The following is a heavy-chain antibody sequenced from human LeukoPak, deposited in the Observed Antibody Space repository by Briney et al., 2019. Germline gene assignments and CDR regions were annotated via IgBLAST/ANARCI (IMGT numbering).Heavy chain of an antibody. D-gene: IGHD1-26*01. V-gene: IGHV3-7*01. CDR1: GFTFGNYW. CDR3: AGRRGALD. CDR2: IKPDGSEK. J-gene: IGHJ4*02. Sequence: PGGSLRLSCAASGFTFGNYWMTWVRQAPGKGLEWVANIKPDGSEKYYVDSVKGRFTISRDNTQNSLYLQMNSLRAEDTAVYYCAGRRGALDWGQGTLVTVSS.